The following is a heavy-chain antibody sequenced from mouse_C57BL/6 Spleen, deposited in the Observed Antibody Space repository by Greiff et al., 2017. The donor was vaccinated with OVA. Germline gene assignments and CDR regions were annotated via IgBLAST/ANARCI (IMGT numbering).Heavy chain of an antibody. D-gene: IGHD2-5*01. V-gene: IGHV5-17*01. CDR2: ISSGSSTI. CDR3: ARGVPYYSNYVYFDV. Sequence: DVKLVESGGGLVKPGGSLKLSCAASGFTFSDYGMHWVRQAPEKGLEWVAYISSGSSTIYYADTVKGRFTISRDNAKNTLFLQMTSLRSEDTAMYYCARGVPYYSNYVYFDVWGTGTTVTVSS. J-gene: IGHJ1*03. CDR1: GFTFSDYG.